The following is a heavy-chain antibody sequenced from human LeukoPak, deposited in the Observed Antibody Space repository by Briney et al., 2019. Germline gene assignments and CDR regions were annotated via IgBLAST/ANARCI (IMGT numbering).Heavy chain of an antibody. Sequence: GGSLRLSCVASGFTISSYWMHWVRQAPGKGLEWVANIKQDGSEEYYVDSVKGRFTISRDNAKNSLYLQMNCLRAEDTAVYYCARLGAVMGGYSSGWYFDYWGQGTLVTVSS. V-gene: IGHV3-7*03. CDR3: ARLGAVMGGYSSGWYFDY. CDR2: IKQDGSEE. CDR1: GFTISSYW. D-gene: IGHD6-19*01. J-gene: IGHJ4*02.